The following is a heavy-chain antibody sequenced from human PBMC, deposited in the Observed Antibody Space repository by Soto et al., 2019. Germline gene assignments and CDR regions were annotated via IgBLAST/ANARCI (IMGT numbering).Heavy chain of an antibody. CDR2: FDPEDGET. CDR1: GYTLTELS. CDR3: AKGHWLADAFDV. V-gene: IGHV1-24*01. D-gene: IGHD6-19*01. Sequence: ASVKVSCKVSGYTLTELSMDWVRQAPGKGLEWMGGFDPEDGETIYAQKFQGRVTMTEDTSTDTAYMELSSLRSEDTAEYYCAKGHWLADAFDVWSQGTMLTVSS. J-gene: IGHJ3*01.